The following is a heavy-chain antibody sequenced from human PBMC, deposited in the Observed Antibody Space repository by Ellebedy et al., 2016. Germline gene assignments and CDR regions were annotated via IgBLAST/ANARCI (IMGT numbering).Heavy chain of an antibody. CDR2: IYWNDDK. D-gene: IGHD3/OR15-3a*01. V-gene: IGHV2-5*01. CDR1: GFSLSTSGVG. CDR3: AHIGQGKTDYYYYYGMDV. Sequence: SGPTLVKPTQALTLTCTFSGFSLSTSGVGVGWIRQPPGKALEWLALIYWNDDKRYSPSLKSRLTITKDTSKNQVVLTMTNMDPVDTATYYCAHIGQGKTDYYYYYGMDVWGQGTTVTVSS. J-gene: IGHJ6*02.